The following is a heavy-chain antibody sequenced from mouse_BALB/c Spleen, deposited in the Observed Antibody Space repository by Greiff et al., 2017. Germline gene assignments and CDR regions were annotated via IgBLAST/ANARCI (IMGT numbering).Heavy chain of an antibody. V-gene: IGHV1-9*01. CDR1: GYTFSSYW. J-gene: IGHJ4*01. D-gene: IGHD2-2*01. Sequence: QVQLQQSGAELMKPGASVKISCKATGYTFSSYWIEWVKQRPGHGLEWIGEILPGSGSTNYNEKFKGKATFTADTSSNTAYMQLSSLTSEDSAVYYCARRNGYYHAMDYGGQGTSVTVSS. CDR2: ILPGSGST. CDR3: ARRNGYYHAMDY.